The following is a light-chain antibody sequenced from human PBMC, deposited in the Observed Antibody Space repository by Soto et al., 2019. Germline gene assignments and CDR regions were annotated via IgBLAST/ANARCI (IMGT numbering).Light chain of an antibody. CDR1: ERVSSSY. CDR2: DAS. J-gene: IGKJ5*01. Sequence: IVLTQSPATMSLSPGEGATLSCGASERVSSSYVAWYQMKAGLAPRLLIHDASTRASGIPDRFRGSKSGTDFTLTIRGLEPEDAALYYCQQYGSSPITFGQGTRLE. V-gene: IGKV3D-20*01. CDR3: QQYGSSPIT.